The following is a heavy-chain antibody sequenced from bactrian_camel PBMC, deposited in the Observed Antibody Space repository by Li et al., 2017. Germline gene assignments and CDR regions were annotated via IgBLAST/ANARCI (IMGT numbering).Heavy chain of an antibody. CDR3: TPGVY. CDR1: GFTFSSYG. Sequence: VQLVESGGGLVQPGGSLRLSCAASGFTFSSYGLSWVRQAPGKGLEWVATINYAGDSTYYADSVKGRFIISRDDATNTLILQLNSLKTEDTAKYYCTPGVYWGQGTQVTVS. V-gene: IGHV3S40*01. D-gene: IGHD2*01. J-gene: IGHJ4*01. CDR2: INYAGDST.